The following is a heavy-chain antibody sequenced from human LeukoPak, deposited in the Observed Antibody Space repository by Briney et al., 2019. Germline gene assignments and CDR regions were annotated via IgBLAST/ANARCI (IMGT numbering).Heavy chain of an antibody. CDR3: ASPYYDFWSGYYNYYYYYGMDV. CDR1: GFTFSNCA. J-gene: IGHJ6*02. D-gene: IGHD3-3*01. CDR2: ISGSGSST. Sequence: PGGSLRLSCAASGFTFSNCAMSWVRQAPEKGLEWVSGISGSGSSTYYADSVKGRFTISRDNSKNTLYLQMSSLRAEDTAVYYCASPYYDFWSGYYNYYYYYGMDVWGQGTTVTVSS. V-gene: IGHV3-23*01.